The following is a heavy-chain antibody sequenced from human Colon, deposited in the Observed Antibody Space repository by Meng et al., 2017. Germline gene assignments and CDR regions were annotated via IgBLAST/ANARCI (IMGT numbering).Heavy chain of an antibody. D-gene: IGHD3-10*01. CDR1: GGSFSGYY. CDR3: ARSAYYGSGSYRGPSG. Sequence: SETLSLTCAVYGGSFSGYYWSWIRQPPGKGLEWIGEINHSGSTNYNPSLKSRVTISVDTSKNQFSLKLSYVTAADTAVYYCARSAYYGSGSYRGPSGWGQGTLVTVSS. J-gene: IGHJ4*02. V-gene: IGHV4-34*01. CDR2: INHSGST.